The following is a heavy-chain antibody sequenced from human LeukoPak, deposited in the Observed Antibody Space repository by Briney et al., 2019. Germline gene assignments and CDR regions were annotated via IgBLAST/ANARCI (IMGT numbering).Heavy chain of an antibody. Sequence: SVKVSCKASGGTFSSYAISWVRQAPGQGLEWMGRIIPILGMANYTQKFQGRVTITADKSTSTAYMELSSLRSEDTAVYYCARAPYDSSGYYYDERYYFDYWGQGTLVTVSS. J-gene: IGHJ4*02. CDR2: IIPILGMA. CDR3: ARAPYDSSGYYYDERYYFDY. CDR1: GGTFSSYA. V-gene: IGHV1-69*04. D-gene: IGHD3-22*01.